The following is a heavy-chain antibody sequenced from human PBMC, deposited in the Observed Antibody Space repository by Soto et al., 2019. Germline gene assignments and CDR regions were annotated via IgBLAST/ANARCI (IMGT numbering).Heavy chain of an antibody. CDR1: GFTFDDHA. CDR2: ITWNSVAL. CDR3: AKERVRDFDG. D-gene: IGHD3-9*01. J-gene: IGHJ4*02. Sequence: VQLVESGGGLARPGGSLRLSCAASGFTFDDHAMHWVRQAPGKGLEWISAITWNSVALDYADSVKGRFTISRDNAKNSLYLQMNSLRPEDTALYYCAKERVRDFDGWGQGTLVTVSS. V-gene: IGHV3-9*01.